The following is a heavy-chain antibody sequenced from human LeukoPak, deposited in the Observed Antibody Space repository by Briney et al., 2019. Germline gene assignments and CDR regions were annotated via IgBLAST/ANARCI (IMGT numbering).Heavy chain of an antibody. D-gene: IGHD2-2*01. CDR3: ARSVVRSSTSPIDNWFDP. CDR1: GGSFSGYY. J-gene: IGHJ5*02. V-gene: IGHV4-34*01. Sequence: PSETLSLTCAVYGGSFSGYYWSWIRQPPGKGLEWIGEINHSGSTNYNPSLKSRVTISVDTSKNQFSLKLSSVTAADTAVYYCARSVVRSSTSPIDNWFDPWGQGTLVTVSS. CDR2: INHSGST.